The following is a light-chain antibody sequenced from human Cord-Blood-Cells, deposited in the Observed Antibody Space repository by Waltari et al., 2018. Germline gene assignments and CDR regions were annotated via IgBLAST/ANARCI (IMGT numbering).Light chain of an antibody. CDR3: MQGTHWPPIT. CDR1: QSLVYSDGNTY. CDR2: KVS. J-gene: IGKJ5*01. Sequence: DVVMTQSPLSLPVTLGQPASISCRSSQSLVYSDGNTYLNWFQQRPGQSPRRLIYKVSKRDSGVPDRFRGSGSGTDFTLKISRVEAEDVGVYDCMQGTHWPPITFGQGTRLEIK. V-gene: IGKV2-30*01.